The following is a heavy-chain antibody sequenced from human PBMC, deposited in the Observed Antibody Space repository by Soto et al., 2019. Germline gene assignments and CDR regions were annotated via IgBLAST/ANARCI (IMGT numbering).Heavy chain of an antibody. D-gene: IGHD2-15*01. CDR2: IRSKTYGGTA. CDR3: TVVATTFHY. CDR1: GFTFGDHA. V-gene: IGHV3-49*05. J-gene: IGHJ4*02. Sequence: EVQLVESRGGLVKPGRSLRLSCTTSGFTFGDHAMSWFRQAPGKGLEWVGFIRSKTYGGTAEYAASVKGRFGISRDDSKSIAYLQMNSLKTEDTAVYYCTVVATTFHYWGQGTVVTVSS.